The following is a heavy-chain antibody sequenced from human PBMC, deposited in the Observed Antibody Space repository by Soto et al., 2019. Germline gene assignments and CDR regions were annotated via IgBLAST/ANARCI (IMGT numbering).Heavy chain of an antibody. D-gene: IGHD3-10*01. V-gene: IGHV3-53*04. Sequence: GGSLRLSCVASGFTVSSSYMSWVRQAPGKGLEWVSVIYSGGSTYYADSVKGRFTISRHNSKNTLYLQMNSLRAEDTAVYYCARAPGVYYYYMDVWGKGTTVTVSS. CDR3: ARAPGVYYYYMDV. J-gene: IGHJ6*03. CDR2: IYSGGST. CDR1: GFTVSSSY.